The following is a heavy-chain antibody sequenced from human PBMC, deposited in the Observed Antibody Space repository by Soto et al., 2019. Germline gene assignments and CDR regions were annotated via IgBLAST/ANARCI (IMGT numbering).Heavy chain of an antibody. V-gene: IGHV3-74*01. CDR1: GFTFSSFW. Sequence: EVQLVESGGGLVQPGGSLRLSCAASGFTFSSFWMHWVRQAPGKGLVWVSRISGDGNNAVYAESVKGRFTVSRDNAKSTLELQMNSLRTDDTSLYYCVRTRGTFLRAGVDYWGPGILVTVSS. J-gene: IGHJ4*02. D-gene: IGHD3-3*01. CDR2: ISGDGNNA. CDR3: VRTRGTFLRAGVDY.